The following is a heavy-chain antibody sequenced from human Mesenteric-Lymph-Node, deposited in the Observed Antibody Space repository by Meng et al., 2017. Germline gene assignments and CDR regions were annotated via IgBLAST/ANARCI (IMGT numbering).Heavy chain of an antibody. V-gene: IGHV3-21*01. CDR1: GFTFSSYW. D-gene: IGHD3-22*01. CDR3: ARDLFHYYDSSGYLDY. Sequence: GESLKISCAASGFTFSSYWMSWVRQAPGKGLEWVSSISSSSSYIYYADSVKGRFTISRDNAKNSLYLQMNSLRAEDTAVYYCARDLFHYYDSSGYLDYWGQGTLVTVSS. J-gene: IGHJ4*02. CDR2: ISSSSSYI.